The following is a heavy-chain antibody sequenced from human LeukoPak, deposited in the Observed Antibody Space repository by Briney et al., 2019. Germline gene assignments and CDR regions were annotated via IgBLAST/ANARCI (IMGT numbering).Heavy chain of an antibody. J-gene: IGHJ4*02. Sequence: SETLSLTCTVSGGSASSGGYYWSWIRQHPGKGLEWIGYIYYSDSYYNPSLKSRVSISVDTSKNQFSLNLNSVTAADTAVYHCARGVLTGYYGDFDYWGQGTLVTVSS. CDR3: ARGVLTGYYGDFDY. D-gene: IGHD3-9*01. CDR1: GGSASSGGYY. V-gene: IGHV4-31*03. CDR2: IYYSDS.